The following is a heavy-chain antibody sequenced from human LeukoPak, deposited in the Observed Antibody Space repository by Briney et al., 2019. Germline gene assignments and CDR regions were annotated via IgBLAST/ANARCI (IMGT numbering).Heavy chain of an antibody. D-gene: IGHD3-10*01. V-gene: IGHV3-13*01. J-gene: IGHJ2*01. Sequence: PGGSLRLSCAASGFTFSRYDMHWVRQGTRKGLEWVSAIGTAGDTYYPGSVKGRFTISRENAKNSLYLQMSSLRAGDTAVYYCARGPFELVWFGERDWYFDLWGRGTLVTVSS. CDR2: IGTAGDT. CDR1: GFTFSRYD. CDR3: ARGPFELVWFGERDWYFDL.